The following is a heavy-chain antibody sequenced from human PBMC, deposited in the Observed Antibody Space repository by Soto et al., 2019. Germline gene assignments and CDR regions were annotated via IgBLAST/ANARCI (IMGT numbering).Heavy chain of an antibody. V-gene: IGHV3-53*01. D-gene: IGHD5-18*01. CDR2: IYSAGST. CDR1: GLTVSSSY. CDR3: ARASEPEYSSAIFFDI. Sequence: PXESLRLSCAASGLTVSSSYMSWVRPAPGKGLQWVSVIYSAGSTYYANSVKGRFTISRDISTNMVYLQMSSLTDEDTAVYYCARASEPEYSSAIFFDIWAQGALVTVSS. J-gene: IGHJ4*02.